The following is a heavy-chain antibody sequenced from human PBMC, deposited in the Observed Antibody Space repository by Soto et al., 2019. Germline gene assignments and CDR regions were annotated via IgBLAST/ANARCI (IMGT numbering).Heavy chain of an antibody. J-gene: IGHJ4*02. Sequence: GGSLRLSSAASGLTFSKCAVSWGRQAPGKWLEWVSAISGSGDSTYYADSVKGRFTISRDNSKNTLYLQMNSLRAEDTAIYYCARDRSGDPLWGQDAFDYWGQGTLVTVSS. CDR2: ISGSGDST. D-gene: IGHD2-21*02. V-gene: IGHV3-23*01. CDR1: GLTFSKCA. CDR3: ARDRSGDPLWGQDAFDY.